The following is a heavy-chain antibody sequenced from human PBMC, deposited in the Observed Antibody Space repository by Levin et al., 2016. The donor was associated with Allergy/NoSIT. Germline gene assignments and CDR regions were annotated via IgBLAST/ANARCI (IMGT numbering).Heavy chain of an antibody. V-gene: IGHV1-69*01. CDR3: ANNGGYCSSTSCYKRVGFDP. J-gene: IGHJ5*02. CDR2: IIPIFGTA. D-gene: IGHD2-2*02. Sequence: WVRQAPGQGLEWMGGIIPIFGTANYAQKFQGRVTITADESTSTAYMELSSLRSEDTAVYYCANNGGYCSSTSCYKRVGFDPWGQGTLVTVSS.